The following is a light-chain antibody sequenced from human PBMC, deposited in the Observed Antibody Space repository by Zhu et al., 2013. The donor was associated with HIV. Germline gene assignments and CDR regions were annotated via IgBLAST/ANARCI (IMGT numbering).Light chain of an antibody. V-gene: IGKV3-20*01. CDR3: QQYGSSPS. Sequence: EIVLTQSPDTLSLSPGERGTLSCRASQPVPNNYLSWYQQKPGQAPRLLIYRASGRATDIPERFSGSGSGTDFTLTISRLEPEDFAVYYCQQYGSSPSFGQGTKLEIK. J-gene: IGKJ2*03. CDR2: RAS. CDR1: QPVPNNY.